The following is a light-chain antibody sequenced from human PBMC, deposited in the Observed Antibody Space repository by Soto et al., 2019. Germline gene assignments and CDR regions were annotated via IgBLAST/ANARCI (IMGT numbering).Light chain of an antibody. Sequence: QSALTQPASVSGSPGQSITISCTGTSSDVGGCKCVSWYQQHPGRAPKLIIYEVNNRPSGVSNRFSGSKSGNTASLTISGLQAEDEADYYCSSYTSSSTWVFGGGTKLTVL. V-gene: IGLV2-14*01. J-gene: IGLJ3*02. CDR1: SSDVGGCKC. CDR2: EVN. CDR3: SSYTSSSTWV.